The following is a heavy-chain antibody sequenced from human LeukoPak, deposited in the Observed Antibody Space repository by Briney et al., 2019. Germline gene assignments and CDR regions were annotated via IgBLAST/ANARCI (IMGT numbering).Heavy chain of an antibody. CDR2: MYYSGNT. J-gene: IGHJ5*02. V-gene: IGHV4-39*01. CDR1: GGSISSSSYY. Sequence: SETLSLTCTVSGGSISSSSYYWGWIRQPPGKGLEWIGSMYYSGNTYYNPSLKSRVTISVDTSKNQFSLKLSSVTAADTAVYYCARSHDSSGYYYVGSWFDPWGQGTLVTVSS. D-gene: IGHD3-22*01. CDR3: ARSHDSSGYYYVGSWFDP.